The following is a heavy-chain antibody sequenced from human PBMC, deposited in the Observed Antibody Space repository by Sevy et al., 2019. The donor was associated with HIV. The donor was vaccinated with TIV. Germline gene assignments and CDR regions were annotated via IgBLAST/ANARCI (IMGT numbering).Heavy chain of an antibody. D-gene: IGHD3-22*01. CDR3: ARAGAFYYDTSGFSNY. J-gene: IGHJ4*02. V-gene: IGHV1-69*04. Sequence: ASVKVSCKASGGTFSSYAISWVRQAPGQGLEWMGRIIPILGIANYAQKFQGRVTITADKSTSTAYMELRSLRSDDTAVYFCARAGAFYYDTSGFSNYWGQGTLVTVSS. CDR2: IIPILGIA. CDR1: GGTFSSYA.